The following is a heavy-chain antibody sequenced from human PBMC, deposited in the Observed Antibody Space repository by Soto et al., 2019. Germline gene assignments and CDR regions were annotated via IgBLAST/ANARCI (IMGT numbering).Heavy chain of an antibody. CDR2: ICPDGSDK. CDR1: GFNFRSYG. V-gene: IGHV3-33*01. J-gene: IGHJ5*02. D-gene: IGHD2-21*01. Sequence: QVQLVESGGGVVQSGRSRRLSCEVSGFNFRSYGMHWVRQAPGKGPDWVASICPDGSDKFYVDSVKGRFSISGDNWMHSLSLECSILRFEDSSFCYCGRRPLVVPQFDTWGRGALVSVSS. CDR3: GRRPLVVPQFDT.